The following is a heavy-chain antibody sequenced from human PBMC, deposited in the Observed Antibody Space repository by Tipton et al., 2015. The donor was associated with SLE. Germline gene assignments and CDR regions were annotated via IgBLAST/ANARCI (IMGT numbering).Heavy chain of an antibody. CDR2: IYSGGST. CDR3: ARSSSGLDY. D-gene: IGHD6-19*01. Sequence: SLRLSCAASGFTFSSYWMSWVRQAPGKGLEWVSVIYSGGSTYYADSVKGRFTISRDNSKNTLYLQMNSLRAEDTAVYYCARSSSGLDYWGQGTLVTVSS. CDR1: GFTFSSYW. V-gene: IGHV3-53*05. J-gene: IGHJ4*02.